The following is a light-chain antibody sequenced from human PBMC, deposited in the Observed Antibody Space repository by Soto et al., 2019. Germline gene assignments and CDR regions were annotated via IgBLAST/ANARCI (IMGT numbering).Light chain of an antibody. Sequence: TQSPGTLSLSPGERATLSCRASQSVSSSFLAWYQQKPGKAPKLLIYAASSLQSGVPSRFSGSGSGTDFTLTISSLQPEDFATYYCLQDYNYPWTFGQGTKVEIK. CDR2: AAS. CDR1: QSVSSS. V-gene: IGKV1-6*01. J-gene: IGKJ1*01. CDR3: LQDYNYPWT.